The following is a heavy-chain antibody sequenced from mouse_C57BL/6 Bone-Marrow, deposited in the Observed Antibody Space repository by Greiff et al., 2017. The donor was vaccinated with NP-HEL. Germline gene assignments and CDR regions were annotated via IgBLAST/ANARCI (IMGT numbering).Heavy chain of an antibody. CDR2: IRSKSSNYAT. V-gene: IGHV10-3*01. CDR1: GFTFNTYA. Sequence: EVQLVESGGGLVQPKGSLKLSCAASGFTFNTYAMHWVRQAPGKGLEWVARIRSKSSNYATYYADSVKDRFTISRDDSQSMLYLQMNNLKTEDTAMYYCVRAGIYYGSRIFAYWGQGTLVTVSA. J-gene: IGHJ3*01. CDR3: VRAGIYYGSRIFAY. D-gene: IGHD1-1*01.